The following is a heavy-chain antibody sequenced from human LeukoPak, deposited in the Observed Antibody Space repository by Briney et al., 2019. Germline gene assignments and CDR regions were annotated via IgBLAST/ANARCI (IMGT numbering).Heavy chain of an antibody. V-gene: IGHV1-2*02. CDR2: INPNSGGT. J-gene: IGHJ4*02. CDR3: ARGRAVAGSGGNY. CDR1: GYTFTGYY. D-gene: IGHD6-19*01. Sequence: ASVKVSCKASGYTFTGYYMHWVRQAPGQGLEWMGWINPNSGGTNYAQKFQGRVTMTRDTSISTAYMELSRLRSDDTAVHYCARGRAVAGSGGNYWGQGTLVTVSS.